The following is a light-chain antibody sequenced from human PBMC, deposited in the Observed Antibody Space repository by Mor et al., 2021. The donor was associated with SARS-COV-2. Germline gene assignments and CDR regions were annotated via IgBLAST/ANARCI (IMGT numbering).Light chain of an antibody. J-gene: IGKJ1*01. Sequence: EAPRLLIYGASTRATGIPARFSGSGSGTDFTLTISSLQPEDFAFYYCQLDSNLPWAFGQGTKVEIK. CDR2: GAS. V-gene: IGKV3D-7*01. CDR3: QLDSNLPWA.